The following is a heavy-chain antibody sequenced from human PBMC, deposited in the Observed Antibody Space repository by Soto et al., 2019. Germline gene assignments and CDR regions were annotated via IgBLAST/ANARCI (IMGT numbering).Heavy chain of an antibody. Sequence: ASVKGSCKASGYTFTSYAMHWVRQAPGQRLEWMGWINAGNGNTKYSQKFQGRVTITRDTSASTAYMELSSLRSEDTAVYYCARSIVVVTAADYWGQGTLVTVSS. CDR2: INAGNGNT. J-gene: IGHJ4*02. V-gene: IGHV1-3*01. CDR1: GYTFTSYA. D-gene: IGHD2-21*02. CDR3: ARSIVVVTAADY.